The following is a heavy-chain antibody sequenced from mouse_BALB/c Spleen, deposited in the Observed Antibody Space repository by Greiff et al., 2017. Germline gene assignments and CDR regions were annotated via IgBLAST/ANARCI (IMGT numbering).Heavy chain of an antibody. CDR2: ISYSGST. CDR1: GDSITSGY. V-gene: IGHV3-8*02. CDR3: AIITTVVSYYFDY. J-gene: IGHJ2*01. Sequence: EVKLMESGPSLVKPSQTLSLTCSVTGDSITSGYWNWIRKFPGNKLEYMGYISYSGSTYYNPSLKSRISITRDTSKNQYYLQLNSVTTEDTATYYCAIITTVVSYYFDYWGQGTTLTVSS. D-gene: IGHD1-1*01.